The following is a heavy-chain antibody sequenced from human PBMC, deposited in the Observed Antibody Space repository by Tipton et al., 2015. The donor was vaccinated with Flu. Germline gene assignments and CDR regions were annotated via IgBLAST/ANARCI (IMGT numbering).Heavy chain of an antibody. J-gene: IGHJ5*02. CDR2: IYHNGET. CDR3: ARRDYSNYVSEPKNWFDP. D-gene: IGHD4-11*01. V-gene: IGHV4-30-4*08. Sequence: TLSLTCSVSGGSIRSSGFYWSWIRQLPGKGLEWIAYIYHNGETHHNPSLKSRVTISVDTSKNQFSLRLSSVTAADTAVYYCARRDYSNYVSEPKNWFDPWGQGTLVTVSS. CDR1: GGSIRSSGFY.